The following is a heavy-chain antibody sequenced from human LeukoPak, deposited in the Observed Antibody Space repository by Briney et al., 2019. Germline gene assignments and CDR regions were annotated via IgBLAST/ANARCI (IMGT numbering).Heavy chain of an antibody. J-gene: IGHJ5*02. D-gene: IGHD6-13*01. CDR2: ISAYNGNT. V-gene: IGHV1-18*01. Sequence: ASVKVSCKASGYTFTSYGISWVRQAPGQGLEWMGWISAYNGNTNYAQKLQGRVTMTTDTSTSTAYMELRSLRSDDTAVYYCARDGSGIEAARLNNWFDPWGQGTLVTVSS. CDR1: GYTFTSYG. CDR3: ARDGSGIEAARLNNWFDP.